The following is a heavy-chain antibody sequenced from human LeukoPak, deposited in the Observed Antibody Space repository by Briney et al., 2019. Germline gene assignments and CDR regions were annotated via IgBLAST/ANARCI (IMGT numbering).Heavy chain of an antibody. CDR2: ISGSGDST. CDR1: GFTFSSYA. D-gene: IGHD2-21*01. CDR3: ARDSIRRRGHMENYFDY. V-gene: IGHV3-23*01. J-gene: IGHJ4*02. Sequence: PGGSLRLSCAASGFTFSSYAMSWVRQAPGKGLEWVSAISGSGDSTYYGDSVKGRFTISRDNAKNSLYLQMNSLRAEDTAVYYCARDSIRRRGHMENYFDYWGQGTLVTVSS.